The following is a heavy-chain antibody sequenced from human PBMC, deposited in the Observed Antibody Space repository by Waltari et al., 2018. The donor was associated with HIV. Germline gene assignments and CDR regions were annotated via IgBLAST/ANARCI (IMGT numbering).Heavy chain of an antibody. Sequence: QVQLVESGGGVVQHGRSLRLSCAASGFTFSSYAMHWVRQAPGKGLEWVAVIGYDGNEKFYADSVKGRFTISRDNSRNTLYLQMNSLRGEDTAVYYCARGRGGPDYWGQGTLVTVSS. CDR1: GFTFSSYA. CDR3: ARGRGGPDY. D-gene: IGHD3-10*01. CDR2: IGYDGNEK. V-gene: IGHV3-30*01. J-gene: IGHJ4*02.